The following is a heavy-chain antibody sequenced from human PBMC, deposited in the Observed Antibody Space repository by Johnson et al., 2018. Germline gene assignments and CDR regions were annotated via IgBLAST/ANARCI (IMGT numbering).Heavy chain of an antibody. Sequence: VQLQESGGGLVQPGGSLRLSCAASGFTFSSYSMNWVRQAPGKGLEWVSSISSSSSYIYYADSVKGRFTISRDNAKNSLDLQMNSLRAEDTAVYYCASHRRYYDSSGRLRRHWGQGTLVTVSS. CDR3: ASHRRYYDSSGRLRRH. CDR2: ISSSSSYI. J-gene: IGHJ1*01. CDR1: GFTFSSYS. V-gene: IGHV3-21*01. D-gene: IGHD3-22*01.